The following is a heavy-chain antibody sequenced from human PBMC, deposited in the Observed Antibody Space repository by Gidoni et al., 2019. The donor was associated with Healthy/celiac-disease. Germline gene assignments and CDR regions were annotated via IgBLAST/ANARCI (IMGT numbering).Heavy chain of an antibody. CDR3: ARGRYYDYGDYSDY. CDR1: GGSFSGYY. CDR2: INHSGST. V-gene: IGHV4-34*01. Sequence: QVQLQQWGAGLLKPSETLSLTCAVYGGSFSGYYWSWIRQPPGKGLEWSGEINHSGSTNYNPSLKSRVTISVDTSKNQFSLKLSSVTAADTAVYYCARGRYYDYGDYSDYWGQGTLVTVSS. D-gene: IGHD4-17*01. J-gene: IGHJ4*02.